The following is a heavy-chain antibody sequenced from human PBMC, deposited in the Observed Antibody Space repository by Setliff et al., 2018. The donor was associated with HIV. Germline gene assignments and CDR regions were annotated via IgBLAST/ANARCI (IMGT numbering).Heavy chain of an antibody. CDR1: GFIFTDYY. J-gene: IGHJ6*03. Sequence: GGSLRLSCAASGFIFTDYYMSWIRQAPGKGLEWISYISSGGTKIYYADSVKGRFTISRDNIKNSLYLQMNSLRAEDTAIYYCARSQGGGSLYYYYMDVWGTGTTVTVSS. V-gene: IGHV3-11*04. CDR3: ARSQGGGSLYYYYMDV. D-gene: IGHD2-15*01. CDR2: ISSGGTKI.